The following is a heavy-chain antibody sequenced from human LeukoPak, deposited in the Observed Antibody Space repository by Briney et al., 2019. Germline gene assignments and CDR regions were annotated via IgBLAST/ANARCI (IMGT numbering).Heavy chain of an antibody. J-gene: IGHJ4*02. CDR3: ARGAGAGYNLQPFDY. D-gene: IGHD5-24*01. V-gene: IGHV4-59*08. CDR1: GGSISSYY. Sequence: SETLSLTCTVSGGSISSYYWSWIRQPPGKGLEWIGYIYYSGSTKYNPSLKSRVSISVDTSKNQFSLKLSSVTAADTAVYYCARGAGAGYNLQPFDYWGQGTLVTVSS. CDR2: IYYSGST.